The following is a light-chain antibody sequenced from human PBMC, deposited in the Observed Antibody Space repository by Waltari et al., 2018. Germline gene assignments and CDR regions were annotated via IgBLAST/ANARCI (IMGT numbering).Light chain of an antibody. J-gene: IGKJ4*01. CDR3: QQRRDWPLT. CDR2: DTS. Sequence: DIVLTQSPAILSLSPGERASLSCRASQSVTNYLARYQQKPGQAPILLIHDTSQRATGIPSRFSGSGFETAFTLTILSLEPEDFAVYYCQQRRDWPLTFGGGTKVEIK. V-gene: IGKV3-11*01. CDR1: QSVTNY.